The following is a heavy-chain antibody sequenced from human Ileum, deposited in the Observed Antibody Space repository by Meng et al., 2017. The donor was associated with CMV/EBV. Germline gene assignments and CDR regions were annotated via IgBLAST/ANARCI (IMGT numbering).Heavy chain of an antibody. J-gene: IGHJ5*02. CDR1: GFTFNTYW. Sequence: GGSLRLSCAASGFTFNTYWMTWVRQAPGKGLEWVANIKQDGSEKYYVDSVKGRFTISRDNAKNSLYLQMNSLRAEDTAVYYCARETLLHSTSPEGWFDPWGQGTLVTVSS. CDR2: IKQDGSEK. D-gene: IGHD6-6*01. V-gene: IGHV3-7*01. CDR3: ARETLLHSTSPEGWFDP.